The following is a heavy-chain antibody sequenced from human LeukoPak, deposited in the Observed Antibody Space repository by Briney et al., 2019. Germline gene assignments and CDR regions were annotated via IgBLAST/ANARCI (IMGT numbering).Heavy chain of an antibody. V-gene: IGHV4-4*07. CDR3: ARTSARGAQFDY. CDR1: GGSISNYY. Sequence: SETLSLTCTVSGGSISNYYWSWIRQPAGMGLEWIGRIYASGSTNYNPSLKSRVTMAVDTSNNQFSLNLSSVTAADTAVYYCARTSARGAQFDYWGQGTLVTVSS. D-gene: IGHD3-10*01. CDR2: IYASGST. J-gene: IGHJ4*02.